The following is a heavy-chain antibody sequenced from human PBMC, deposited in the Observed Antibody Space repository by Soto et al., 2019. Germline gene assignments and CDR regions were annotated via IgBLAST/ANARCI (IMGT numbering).Heavy chain of an antibody. J-gene: IGHJ4*02. CDR1: GGSISSYY. D-gene: IGHD2-15*01. CDR2: IYYSGST. V-gene: IGHV4-59*01. CDR3: ARPPLPGYSIHFNS. Sequence: KTSETLSLTCTVSGGSISSYYWSWIRQPPGKGLEWIGYIYYSGSTNYNPSLKSRVTISVDTSKNQFSLKLSSVTAADTAVYYCARPPLPGYSIHFNSWGQGTLVTVSS.